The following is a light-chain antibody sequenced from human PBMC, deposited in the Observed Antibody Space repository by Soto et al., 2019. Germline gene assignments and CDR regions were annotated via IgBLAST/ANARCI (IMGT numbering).Light chain of an antibody. J-gene: IGKJ1*01. CDR2: WAS. V-gene: IGKV4-1*01. CDR1: QSVLYSSNNKNY. Sequence: DIVMPQSPDSLAVSLGARATINCKSSQSVLYSSNNKNYLAWYQQKPGQPPKLLIYWASTRESGVPDRFSGSGSGTDFTLTISSLQAEDVAVYYCQQYYSTPPWTFGQGTKVDNK. CDR3: QQYYSTPPWT.